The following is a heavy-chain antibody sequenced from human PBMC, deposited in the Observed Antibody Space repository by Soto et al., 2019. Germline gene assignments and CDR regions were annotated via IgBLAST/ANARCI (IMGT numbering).Heavy chain of an antibody. CDR2: INPNSGGT. V-gene: IGHV1-2*04. CDR3: ARDIGYSSGWSSPRPSTWFDP. D-gene: IGHD6-19*01. Sequence: GASVKVSCKASGYTFTGYYMRWVRQAPGQGLEWMGWINPNSGGTNYAQKFQGWVTMTRDTSISTAYMELSRLRSDDTAVYYCARDIGYSSGWSSPRPSTWFDPWGQGTQVTVSS. J-gene: IGHJ5*02. CDR1: GYTFTGYY.